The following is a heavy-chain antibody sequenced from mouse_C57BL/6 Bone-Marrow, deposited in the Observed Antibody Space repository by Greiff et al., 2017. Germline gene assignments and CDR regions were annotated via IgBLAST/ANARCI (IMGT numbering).Heavy chain of an antibody. CDR3: ARYDNSDYFDY. D-gene: IGHD2-1*01. V-gene: IGHV1-7*01. J-gene: IGHJ2*01. Sequence: QVQLKESGAELAKPGASVKLSCKASGYTFTSYWMHWVKQRPGQGLEWIGYINPSSGYTKSNQKFKDKATLTADKSSSTAYMQLSSLTYEDSAVYYCARYDNSDYFDYWGQGTTLTVSS. CDR1: GYTFTSYW. CDR2: INPSSGYT.